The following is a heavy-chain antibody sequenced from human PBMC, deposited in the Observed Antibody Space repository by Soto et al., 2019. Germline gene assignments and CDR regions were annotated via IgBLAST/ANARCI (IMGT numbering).Heavy chain of an antibody. V-gene: IGHV6-1*01. CDR3: ARDWGYDPDPTYYYGMDV. D-gene: IGHD5-12*01. CDR2: IYYKSRWYN. Sequence: SQTLSLTCAISGDTVSTNTAAWNWIRQSPSRGLEWLGRIYYKSRWYNDYSESLKSRIAIIPDTSGNQFSLQLNSVIPEDTAVYYCARDWGYDPDPTYYYGMDVWGQGTKVTVS. CDR1: GDTVSTNTAA. J-gene: IGHJ6*02.